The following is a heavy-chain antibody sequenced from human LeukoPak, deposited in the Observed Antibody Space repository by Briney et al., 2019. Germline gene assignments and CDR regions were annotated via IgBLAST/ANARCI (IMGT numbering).Heavy chain of an antibody. V-gene: IGHV1-2*02. CDR1: GYTFTSYG. CDR3: ARGDGDTMIVVVTLGPDAFDI. D-gene: IGHD3-22*01. CDR2: INPNSGGT. J-gene: IGHJ3*02. Sequence: GASVKVSCKASGYTFTSYGISWVRQAPGQGLEWMGWINPNSGGTNYAQKFQGRVTMTRDTSISTAYMELSRLRSDDTAVYYCARGDGDTMIVVVTLGPDAFDIWGQGTMVTVSS.